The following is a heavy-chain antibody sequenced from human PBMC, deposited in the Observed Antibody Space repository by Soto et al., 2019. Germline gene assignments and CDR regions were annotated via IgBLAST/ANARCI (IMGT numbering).Heavy chain of an antibody. CDR2: IIPIFGTA. CDR3: ATFKARYYDSSPDY. V-gene: IGHV1-69*01. D-gene: IGHD3-22*01. J-gene: IGHJ4*02. CDR1: GGTFSSYA. Sequence: QVQLVQSGAEVKKPGSSVKVSCKASGGTFSSYAISWVRQAPGQGLEWMGWIIPIFGTANYAQKFQGRVTITADDSTSTAYMELSSLRSEDTAVYYCATFKARYYDSSPDYWGQGTLVTVSS.